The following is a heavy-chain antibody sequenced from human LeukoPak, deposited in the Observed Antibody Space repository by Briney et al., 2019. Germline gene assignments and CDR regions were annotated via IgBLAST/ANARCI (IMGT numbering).Heavy chain of an antibody. CDR2: INHSGST. CDR1: GGSFSGYY. CDR3: ARHSGQLGLLDY. V-gene: IGHV4-34*01. J-gene: IGHJ4*02. Sequence: PSETLSLTCAVYGGSFSGYYWSWIRQPPGKGLEWIGEINHSGSTNYNPSLKSRVTISVDTSKNQFSLKLSSVTAADTAVYYCARHSGQLGLLDYWGQGTLVTVSS. D-gene: IGHD6-6*01.